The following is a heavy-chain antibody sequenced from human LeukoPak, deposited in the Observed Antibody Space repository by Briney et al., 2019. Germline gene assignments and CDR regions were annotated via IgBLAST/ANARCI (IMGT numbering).Heavy chain of an antibody. CDR3: AADFYTSYHLGY. CDR1: GFTVTVNY. D-gene: IGHD3-16*01. J-gene: IGHJ4*02. CDR2: IYRSGSI. Sequence: GGSLRLSCAVSGFTVTVNYMSWVRQAPGKGLEWVSIIYRSGSISYADSVKGRFIISRDSSTNTLSLQMTSLRAEDTAVYYCAADFYTSYHLGYWGQGTVVIVSS. V-gene: IGHV3-66*01.